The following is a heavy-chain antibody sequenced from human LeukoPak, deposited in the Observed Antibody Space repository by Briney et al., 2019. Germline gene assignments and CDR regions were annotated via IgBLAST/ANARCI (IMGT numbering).Heavy chain of an antibody. J-gene: IGHJ4*02. CDR3: TRAGKPPYFDY. CDR2: IKQDGSEK. CDR1: GFTFSRYW. Sequence: PGGSLRLSCAASGFTFSRYWMSWVRQAPRKGLEWVANIKQDGSEKYYVDSVKGRFTISRDNAKNSLYLQMNSLRVEDTAVYYCTRAGKPPYFDYWGQGTLVIVSS. V-gene: IGHV3-7*01.